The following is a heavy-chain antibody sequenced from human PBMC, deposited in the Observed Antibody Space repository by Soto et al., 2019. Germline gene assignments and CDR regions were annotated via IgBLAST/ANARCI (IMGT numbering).Heavy chain of an antibody. V-gene: IGHV4-38-2*01. CDR1: GYSISSGYY. CDR2: IYHSGST. J-gene: IGHJ5*02. D-gene: IGHD2-2*01. CDR3: ARQGWDIVVVPASITFDP. Sequence: PSETLSLTCAVSGYSISSGYYLGWVLQPPWKGLEWIGSIYHSGSTYYNPSLKSRVTISVDTSKNQFSLKLSSVTAADTAVYYCARQGWDIVVVPASITFDPWGQGTLVTAPQ.